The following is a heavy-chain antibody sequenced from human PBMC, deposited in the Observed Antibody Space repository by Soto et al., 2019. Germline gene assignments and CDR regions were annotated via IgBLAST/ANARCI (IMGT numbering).Heavy chain of an antibody. D-gene: IGHD2-15*01. CDR1: GFTFSSYG. CDR2: ISSSSSYI. CDR3: ARATCSGGSCYSRYYYMDV. Sequence: GGSLRLSCAASGFTFSSYGMHWVRQAPGKGLEWVSSISSSSSYIYYADSVKGRFTISRDNAKNSLYLQMNSLRAEDTAVYYCARATCSGGSCYSRYYYMDVWGKGTTVTVSS. J-gene: IGHJ6*03. V-gene: IGHV3-21*01.